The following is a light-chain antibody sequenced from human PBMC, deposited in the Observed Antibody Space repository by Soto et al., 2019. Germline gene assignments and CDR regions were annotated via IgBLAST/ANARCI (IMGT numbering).Light chain of an antibody. CDR1: QGISSW. J-gene: IGKJ4*01. Sequence: DSQLTQSPSSVSASRVYILTITVRASQGISSWLAWYQQKPGKAPKLLIYAASSLQSGVPSRFSGSGSGTDFTLTISSLQPEDFAVYYCQQRSNWLTFGGGTKVDIK. V-gene: IGKV1-12*01. CDR3: QQRSNWLT. CDR2: AAS.